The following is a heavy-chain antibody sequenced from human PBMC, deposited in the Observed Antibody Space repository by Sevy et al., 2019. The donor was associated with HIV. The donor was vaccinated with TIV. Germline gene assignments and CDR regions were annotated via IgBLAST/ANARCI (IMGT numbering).Heavy chain of an antibody. CDR1: GGTINSYF. CDR3: ARRVAGVPYYYGMDV. V-gene: IGHV4-59*01. D-gene: IGHD1-1*01. Sequence: ETLSLMCSVHGGTINSYFWNWIRQPPGKGLEWIGNIYYSGTTKYNPSLKSRVTMSVDTSKNQFSLRLTSVTAADTAVYYCARRVAGVPYYYGMDVWGQGTTVTVSS. J-gene: IGHJ6*02. CDR2: IYYSGTT.